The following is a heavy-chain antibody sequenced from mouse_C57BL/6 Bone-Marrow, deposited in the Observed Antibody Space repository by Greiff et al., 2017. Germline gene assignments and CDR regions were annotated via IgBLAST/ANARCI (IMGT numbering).Heavy chain of an antibody. Sequence: VQRVESGPGLVQPSQSLSITCTVSGFSLTSYGVHWVRQSPGKGLEWLGVIWSGGSTDYNAAFISRLSISKDNSKSQVFFKMNSLQADDTAIYYCARRGLLDAMDYWGQGTSVTVSS. J-gene: IGHJ4*01. V-gene: IGHV2-2*01. CDR2: IWSGGST. D-gene: IGHD2-13*01. CDR1: GFSLTSYG. CDR3: ARRGLLDAMDY.